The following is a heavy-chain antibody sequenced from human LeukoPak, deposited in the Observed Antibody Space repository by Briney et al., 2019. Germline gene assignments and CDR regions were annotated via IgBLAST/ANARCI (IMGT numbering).Heavy chain of an antibody. J-gene: IGHJ4*02. D-gene: IGHD3-10*01. CDR1: GGSISSSNW. Sequence: SETLSLTCAVSGGSISSSNWWSWVRQPPGKGLEWIGEIYHSGSTNYNPSLKSRVTISVDKSKNQFSLKLSSVTAADTAVYYCARASDYYGSGSYWGYYFDYWGQGTLVTVSS. V-gene: IGHV4-4*02. CDR3: ARASDYYGSGSYWGYYFDY. CDR2: IYHSGST.